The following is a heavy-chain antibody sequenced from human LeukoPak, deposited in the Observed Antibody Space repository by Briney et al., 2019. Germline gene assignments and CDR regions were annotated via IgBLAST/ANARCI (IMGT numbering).Heavy chain of an antibody. CDR3: ARDPWIQLWLPYYYYYGMDV. J-gene: IGHJ6*02. D-gene: IGHD5-18*01. V-gene: IGHV1-3*01. Sequence: ASVKVSCKASEYTFTDYAINWVRQAPGQRLEWMGWINAGNGNTKYSQKFQGRVTITRDTSASTAYMELSSLTSEDTAVYYCARDPWIQLWLPYYYYYGMDVWGQGTTVTVSS. CDR2: INAGNGNT. CDR1: EYTFTDYA.